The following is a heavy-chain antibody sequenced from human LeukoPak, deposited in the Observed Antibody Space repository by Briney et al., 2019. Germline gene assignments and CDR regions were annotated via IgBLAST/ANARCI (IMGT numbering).Heavy chain of an antibody. CDR2: IYYSGST. D-gene: IGHD6-13*01. J-gene: IGHJ4*02. V-gene: IGHV4-59*01. CDR1: GGSISSYY. CDR3: AISIAAAGSPFDY. Sequence: SETLSLTCTVSGGSISSYYWSWIRQPPGEGLEWIGYIYYSGSTNYNPSLKSRVTISVDTSKNQFSLKLSSVTAADTAVYYCAISIAAAGSPFDYWGQGTLVTVSS.